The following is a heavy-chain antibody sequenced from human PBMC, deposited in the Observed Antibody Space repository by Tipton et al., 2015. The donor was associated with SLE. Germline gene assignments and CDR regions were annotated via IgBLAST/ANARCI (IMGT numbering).Heavy chain of an antibody. CDR2: IYYSGNT. CDR3: ARAIYTDYVPGYYFDY. Sequence: TLSLTCTVSGDSISSYYWSWIRQPPGKGLEWIGYIYYSGNTNYNPTLKSRVTISVEASKNQFSLKLTSVTTADTAVYYCARAIYTDYVPGYYFDYWGQGTLVTVSS. V-gene: IGHV4-59*01. J-gene: IGHJ4*02. D-gene: IGHD3-10*02. CDR1: GDSISSYY.